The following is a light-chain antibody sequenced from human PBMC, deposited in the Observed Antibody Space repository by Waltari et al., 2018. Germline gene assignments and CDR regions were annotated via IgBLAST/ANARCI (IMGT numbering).Light chain of an antibody. CDR1: QRINRW. CDR3: QQYSEDWT. V-gene: IGKV1-5*03. J-gene: IGKJ1*01. Sequence: ITCRASQRINRWLAWYKQKPGKAPNRLIYRASTLESGVPSRFSGSESGAEFTLTISSLQPDDFATYYCQQYSEDWTFGQGTKVEIK. CDR2: RAS.